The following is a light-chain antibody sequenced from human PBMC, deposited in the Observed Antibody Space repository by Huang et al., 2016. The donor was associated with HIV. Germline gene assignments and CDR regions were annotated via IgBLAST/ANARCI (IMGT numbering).Light chain of an antibody. CDR1: QDIKHH. Sequence: DIQLTQSPSYLSAAVGDRVTITCQASQDIKHHLNWYHQTPGKAPRVLIYDSSNLETGVPLRFSGSRSGTDFTFTINSLQPEDFGTYFCQQYANLVSFGGGTRVDI. J-gene: IGKJ4*01. V-gene: IGKV1-33*01. CDR2: DSS. CDR3: QQYANLVS.